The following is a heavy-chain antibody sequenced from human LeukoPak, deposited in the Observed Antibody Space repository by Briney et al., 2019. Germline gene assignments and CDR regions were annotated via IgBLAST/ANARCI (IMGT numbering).Heavy chain of an antibody. CDR2: IRYDGSNK. D-gene: IGHD6-19*01. Sequence: PGGSLRLSCAASGFTFSSFGMHWVRQAPGKGLDWVTFIRYDGSNKYHADSVKGRFTISRDNSNNTLHLQMNSLRPEDTAVYYCAKARGGGSSAWADYWGQGTLVTVSS. CDR1: GFTFSSFG. CDR3: AKARGGGSSAWADY. V-gene: IGHV3-30*02. J-gene: IGHJ4*02.